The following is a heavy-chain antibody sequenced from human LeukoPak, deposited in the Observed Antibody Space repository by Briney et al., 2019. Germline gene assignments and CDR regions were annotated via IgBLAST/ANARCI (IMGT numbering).Heavy chain of an antibody. D-gene: IGHD3-22*01. V-gene: IGHV1-18*01. Sequence: ASVKVSCKASGYTFTSYGISWVRQAPGQGLEWMGWISAYNGNTNYAQKLQGRVTMTTDTSTSTAYMELRSLRSDDTAVYYCARGGNYYDSSGYYWMDVWGQGTTVTVSS. J-gene: IGHJ6*02. CDR2: ISAYNGNT. CDR1: GYTFTSYG. CDR3: ARGGNYYDSSGYYWMDV.